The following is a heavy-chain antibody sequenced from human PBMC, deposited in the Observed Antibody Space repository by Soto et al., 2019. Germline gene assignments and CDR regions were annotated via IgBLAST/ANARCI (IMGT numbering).Heavy chain of an antibody. J-gene: IGHJ6*02. Sequence: QVQLVQSGAEVKKPGSSVKVSCKASGGTFSSYAISWVRQAPGQGLEWMGGIIPIFGTANYAQKFQGRVTITADESTSTAYMELSSLRSEDTAVYYCARDCLGYCSSTSYGMDVWGQGTTVTVSS. D-gene: IGHD2-2*03. CDR1: GGTFSSYA. CDR2: IIPIFGTA. CDR3: ARDCLGYCSSTSYGMDV. V-gene: IGHV1-69*01.